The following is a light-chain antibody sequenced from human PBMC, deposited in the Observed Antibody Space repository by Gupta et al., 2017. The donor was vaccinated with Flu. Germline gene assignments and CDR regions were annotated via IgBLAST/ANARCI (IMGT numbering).Light chain of an antibody. J-gene: IGKJ4*01. CDR1: QSINNY. CDR3: QHSYSTHT. CDR2: AAS. Sequence: SPSSLSASVGDRVTSTCRASQSINNYLNWYQQKPGQAPKLLIYAASRGQSGVPSRFSGSGSGTDFTLTSSRRQPEDFATYYWQHSYSTHTFGGGTKVEI. V-gene: IGKV1-39*01.